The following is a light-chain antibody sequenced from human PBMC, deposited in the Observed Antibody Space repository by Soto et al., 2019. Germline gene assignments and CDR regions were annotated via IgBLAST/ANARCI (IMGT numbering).Light chain of an antibody. CDR2: GAS. Sequence: EIVMTQSPATLSVSPGERATLSCRASQSVSSNLAWYQQKPGQAPRLLIYGASTRATGIPARFSGSGSGTEFTLTISSLQSEDFAAYYCQQYNNWQWTFGQGTKVEIK. CDR1: QSVSSN. CDR3: QQYNNWQWT. V-gene: IGKV3-15*01. J-gene: IGKJ1*01.